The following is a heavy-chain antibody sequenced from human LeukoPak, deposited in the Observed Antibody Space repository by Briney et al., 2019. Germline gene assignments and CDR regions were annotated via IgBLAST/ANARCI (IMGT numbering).Heavy chain of an antibody. CDR1: GFTFSSYA. Sequence: QPGGSLRLSCGASGFTFSSYAMSWVRQAPGKGLEWVSAISGSGGSTYYADSVKGRFTISRDNSKNTLYLQMNSLRAEDTAVYYCAKGGHSSGWVFDYWGQGTLVTVSS. CDR3: AKGGHSSGWVFDY. V-gene: IGHV3-23*01. D-gene: IGHD6-19*01. CDR2: ISGSGGST. J-gene: IGHJ4*02.